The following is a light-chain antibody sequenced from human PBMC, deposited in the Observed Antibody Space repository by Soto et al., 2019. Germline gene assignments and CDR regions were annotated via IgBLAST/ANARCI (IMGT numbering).Light chain of an antibody. CDR2: WAS. Sequence: DIVMTQSPDSLAVSLGERATINCKSSQSVLYSSTNKNYLSWYQQKPGQPPKLLIYWASTRESGFPDRFSGNGSETDFTLTISSLQAEDVAVYYCQQYYSTPLTFGGGTKVEIK. CDR3: QQYYSTPLT. J-gene: IGKJ4*01. V-gene: IGKV4-1*01. CDR1: QSVLYSSTNKNY.